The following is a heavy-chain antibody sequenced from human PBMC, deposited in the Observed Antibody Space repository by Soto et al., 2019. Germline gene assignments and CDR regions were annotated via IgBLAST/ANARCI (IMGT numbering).Heavy chain of an antibody. D-gene: IGHD4-4*01. V-gene: IGHV3-30-3*01. J-gene: IGHJ6*02. Sequence: QVQLVESGGGVVHPERSLRLSCSASEFTFSSYAMHWVRQAPGKGLEWVAGISYDGGHKFYGDSVRGRFTISRDSSKTTVFLQMNSLRPEDTAAYYCARVKTDYSNPRGPFFFYGMDVWGQGTTATVSS. CDR2: ISYDGGHK. CDR1: EFTFSSYA. CDR3: ARVKTDYSNPRGPFFFYGMDV.